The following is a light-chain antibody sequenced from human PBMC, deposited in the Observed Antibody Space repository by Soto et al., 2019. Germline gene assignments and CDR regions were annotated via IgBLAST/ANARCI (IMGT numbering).Light chain of an antibody. CDR1: QSVSSY. Sequence: TQSPATLSLSPGERATLSCRASQSVSSYLAWYQQKPGQAPRLLIYGASTRATGIPARFSGSGSGTEFTLTISSLQSEDFALYYCQQYNNWPRTFGQGTKVDIK. V-gene: IGKV3-15*01. CDR3: QQYNNWPRT. CDR2: GAS. J-gene: IGKJ1*01.